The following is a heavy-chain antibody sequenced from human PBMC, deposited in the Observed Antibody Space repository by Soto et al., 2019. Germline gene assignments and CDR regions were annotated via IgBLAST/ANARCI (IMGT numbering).Heavy chain of an antibody. Sequence: GASVKVSCKASGGTFSSYAISWVRQAPGQGLEWMGGIIPIFGTANYAQKFQGRVTITADESTSTAYMELSSLRSEDTAVYYCASYGYSPDLGDAFDIWGQGTMVTVSS. D-gene: IGHD2-2*03. V-gene: IGHV1-69*13. CDR2: IIPIFGTA. CDR3: ASYGYSPDLGDAFDI. J-gene: IGHJ3*02. CDR1: GGTFSSYA.